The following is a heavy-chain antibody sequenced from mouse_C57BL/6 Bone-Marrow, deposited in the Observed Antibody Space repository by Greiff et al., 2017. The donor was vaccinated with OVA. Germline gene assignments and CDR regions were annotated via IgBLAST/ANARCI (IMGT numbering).Heavy chain of an antibody. CDR2: IRLKSDNYAT. V-gene: IGHV6-3*01. CDR1: GFTFSNYW. Sequence: EVKLMESGGGLVQPGGSMKLSCVASGFTFSNYWMNWVRQSPEKGLEWVAQIRLKSDNYATNYAESVKGRFTISRDESKSSVYLQMNNLRAEDTGIYYCTGHMITRYAMDYWGQGTSVTVSS. D-gene: IGHD2-4*01. CDR3: TGHMITRYAMDY. J-gene: IGHJ4*01.